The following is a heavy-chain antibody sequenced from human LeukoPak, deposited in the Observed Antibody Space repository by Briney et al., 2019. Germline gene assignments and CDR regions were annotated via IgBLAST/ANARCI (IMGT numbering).Heavy chain of an antibody. CDR1: GGSFSGYY. D-gene: IGHD2-2*01. CDR3: ARLVKYQLLFPRWWDY. V-gene: IGHV4-34*01. Sequence: SETLSLTCAVYGGSFSGYYWSWIRQPPGKGLEWIGEINHSGSTNYNPSLKSRVTISVDTSKNQFSLKLSSVTAADTAVYYCARLVKYQLLFPRWWDYWGQGTLVTVSS. J-gene: IGHJ4*02. CDR2: INHSGST.